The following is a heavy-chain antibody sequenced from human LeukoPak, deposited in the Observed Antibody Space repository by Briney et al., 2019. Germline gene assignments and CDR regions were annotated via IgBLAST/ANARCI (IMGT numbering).Heavy chain of an antibody. CDR3: ATKSSTPSYYYDSSGYYNAFDI. D-gene: IGHD3-22*01. CDR2: ISGSGGST. V-gene: IGHV3-23*01. J-gene: IGHJ3*02. Sequence: GGSLRLSCAASGFTFSSYAMSWVRQAPGKGLEWVSAISGSGGSTYYADSVKGRFTISRDNSKNTLYLQMNSLRAEDTAVYYCATKSSTPSYYYDSSGYYNAFDIWGQGTMVTVSS. CDR1: GFTFSSYA.